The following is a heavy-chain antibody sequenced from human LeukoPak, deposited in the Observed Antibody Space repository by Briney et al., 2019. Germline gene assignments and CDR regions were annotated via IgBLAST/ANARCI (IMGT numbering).Heavy chain of an antibody. D-gene: IGHD4-17*01. CDR1: GYTFTGYY. Sequence: GASVKVSCKASGYTFTGYYMHWVRQAPGQGLEWMGWINPNSGGTNYAQKIQGRVTMTRDTSISTAYMELSRLRSDDTAVYYCARDRDYGDSFDYWGQGTLVTVSS. J-gene: IGHJ4*02. V-gene: IGHV1-2*02. CDR2: INPNSGGT. CDR3: ARDRDYGDSFDY.